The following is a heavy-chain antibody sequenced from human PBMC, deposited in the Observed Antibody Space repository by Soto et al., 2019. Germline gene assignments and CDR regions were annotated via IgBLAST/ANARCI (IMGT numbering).Heavy chain of an antibody. CDR2: ITSNTHNYAT. Sequence: PGGSLRLSCATSGDTFSGSDMHWVRQASGRGLEWVGRITSNTHNYATAYAASVRGRFTISRDDSKNTAYLQMNSLKTEDTAVYYCTSLQGAYSLYWGQGTLVTVSS. D-gene: IGHD2-21*01. CDR1: GDTFSGSD. J-gene: IGHJ4*02. V-gene: IGHV3-73*01. CDR3: TSLQGAYSLY.